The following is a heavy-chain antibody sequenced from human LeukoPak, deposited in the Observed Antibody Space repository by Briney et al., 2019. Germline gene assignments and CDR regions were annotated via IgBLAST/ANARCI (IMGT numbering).Heavy chain of an antibody. CDR2: ISAYNGNT. CDR3: ARDQYDSSGTLFDY. J-gene: IGHJ4*02. V-gene: IGHV1-18*01. Sequence: VASVKVSCKASGYTFTNYGISWVRQAPGQGLEWMGWISAYNGNTNYAQKLQGRVTMTTDTSTSTGYMELRSLRSDDTAVHYCARDQYDSSGTLFDYWGQGTLVTVSS. D-gene: IGHD3-22*01. CDR1: GYTFTNYG.